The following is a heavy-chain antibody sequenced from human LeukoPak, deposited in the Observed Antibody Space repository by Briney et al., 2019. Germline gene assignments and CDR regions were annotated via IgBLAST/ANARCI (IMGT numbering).Heavy chain of an antibody. CDR1: GDIFTSYD. J-gene: IGHJ4*02. D-gene: IGHD3-3*01. CDR2: MNPNSGNT. V-gene: IGHV1-8*01. Sequence: ASVKVSCKASGDIFTSYDVNWVRQATGQGLEWMGWMNPNSGNTGYAQKFQGRVTMTRNTSINTAYIEVSSLRSEDTAVYYCVRTAGIFWSGAYYFDSWGQGTLVTVSS. CDR3: VRTAGIFWSGAYYFDS.